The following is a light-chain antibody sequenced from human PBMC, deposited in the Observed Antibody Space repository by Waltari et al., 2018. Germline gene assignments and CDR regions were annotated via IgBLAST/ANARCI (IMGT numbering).Light chain of an antibody. CDR2: AAA. Sequence: DIQMTQSPSSLSASVGARVTITCRASQSISNYLNWYQHRPGKAPKLLIFAAASLQSGVPSRFSGSGSGTEFTLTISSLQPEDFATYYCQQSFTTHYTFGQGTKLEIK. CDR3: QQSFTTHYT. J-gene: IGKJ2*01. CDR1: QSISNY. V-gene: IGKV1-39*01.